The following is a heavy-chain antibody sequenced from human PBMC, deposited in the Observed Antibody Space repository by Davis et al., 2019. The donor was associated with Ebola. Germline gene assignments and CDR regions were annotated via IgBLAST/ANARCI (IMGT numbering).Heavy chain of an antibody. CDR2: ISYSGST. CDR1: GGSISSSSYY. D-gene: IGHD3-16*02. V-gene: IGHV4-39*07. CDR3: ARFITFGGVIVEWLAFDI. J-gene: IGHJ3*02. Sequence: MPSETLSLTCTVSGGSISSSSYYWGWIRQPPGKGLEWIGSISYSGSTYYNPSLKSRVTISVDTSKNQFSLKLSSVTAADTAVYYCARFITFGGVIVEWLAFDIWGQGTMVTVSS.